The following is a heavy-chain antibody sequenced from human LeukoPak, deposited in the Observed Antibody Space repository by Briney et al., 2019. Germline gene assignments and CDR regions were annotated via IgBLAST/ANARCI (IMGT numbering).Heavy chain of an antibody. Sequence: SVKVSCKASGGTFSSYTISWVRQAPGQGLEWMGRIIPILGIANYAQKFQGRVTITADKSTNTAYMELSSLRSEDTAVYYCARTRGIAAAGYFDYWGQGTLVTVSS. V-gene: IGHV1-69*02. J-gene: IGHJ4*02. D-gene: IGHD6-13*01. CDR2: IIPILGIA. CDR1: GGTFSSYT. CDR3: ARTRGIAAAGYFDY.